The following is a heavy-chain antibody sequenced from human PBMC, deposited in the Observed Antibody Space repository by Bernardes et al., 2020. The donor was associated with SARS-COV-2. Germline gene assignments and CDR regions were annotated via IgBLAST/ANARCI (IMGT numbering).Heavy chain of an antibody. CDR3: TTGGWLLSAFEY. V-gene: IGHV1-24*01. J-gene: IGHJ4*02. CDR2: FAPEDGET. Sequence: ASVKVSCKISGYTLIEVPIYWVRQAPGKGLEWMGGFAPEDGETIYAQMFQGRVTMTEDTSTDTAYMELSSLRSEDTAVYYCTTGGWLLSAFEYSGQGTLVTVSS. CDR1: GYTLIEVP. D-gene: IGHD3-9*01.